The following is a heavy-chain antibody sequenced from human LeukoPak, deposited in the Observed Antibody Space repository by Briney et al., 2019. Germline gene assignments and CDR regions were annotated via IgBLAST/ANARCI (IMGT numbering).Heavy chain of an antibody. J-gene: IGHJ4*02. V-gene: IGHV3-23*01. Sequence: GGSLRLSCTASGFTFSTFAMGWVRQAPGKGLQWVSGISGSGDTTYYADSVKGRFAISRDNSENTLYLQMNRLRDEDTAVYHCANSYTAMVNFDYWGQGTLVTVSS. CDR1: GFTFSTFA. D-gene: IGHD5-18*01. CDR2: ISGSGDTT. CDR3: ANSYTAMVNFDY.